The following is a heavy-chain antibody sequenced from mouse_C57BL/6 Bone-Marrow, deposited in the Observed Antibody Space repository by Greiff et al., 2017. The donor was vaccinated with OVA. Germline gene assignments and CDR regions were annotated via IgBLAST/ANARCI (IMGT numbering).Heavy chain of an antibody. J-gene: IGHJ3*01. V-gene: IGHV10-1*01. D-gene: IGHD2-4*01. CDR2: IRSKSNNYAT. CDR1: GFSFNTYA. Sequence: EVKLVESGGGLVQPKGSLKLSCAASGFSFNTYAMNWVRQAPGKGLEWVARIRSKSNNYATYYADSVKDRFTISRDDSESMLYLQMNNLKTEDTAMYYCVGDYGKAWFAYWGQGTLVTVSA. CDR3: VGDYGKAWFAY.